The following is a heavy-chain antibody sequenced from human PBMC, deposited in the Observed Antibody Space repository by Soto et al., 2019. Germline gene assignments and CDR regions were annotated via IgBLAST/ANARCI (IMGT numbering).Heavy chain of an antibody. CDR1: GGSFSGYY. Sequence: SETLSLTCAVYGGSFSGYYWSWIRQPPGKGLGWIGEINHSGSTNYNPSLKSRVTISVDTSKNQFSLKLSSVTAADTAVYYCARLISSSSWYLWWEKHFVVDPWGQGTLVTVSS. CDR3: ARLISSSSWYLWWEKHFVVDP. J-gene: IGHJ5*02. V-gene: IGHV4-34*01. CDR2: INHSGST. D-gene: IGHD6-13*01.